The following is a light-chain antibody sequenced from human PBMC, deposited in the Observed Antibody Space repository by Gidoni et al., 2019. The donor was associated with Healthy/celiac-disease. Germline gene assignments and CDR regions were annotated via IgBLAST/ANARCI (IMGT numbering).Light chain of an antibody. CDR2: AAS. J-gene: IGKJ2*01. Sequence: DIHMTQSPSSLSASVGDRVPITCRARQSISSYLNWYQQKPGKAPKLLISAASSLQSGVPSRFSGSGSGTDFTRTISSLQHEDFETYYCQQSDSTLPYAFGQGSELEIK. CDR1: QSISSY. CDR3: QQSDSTLPYA. V-gene: IGKV1-39*01.